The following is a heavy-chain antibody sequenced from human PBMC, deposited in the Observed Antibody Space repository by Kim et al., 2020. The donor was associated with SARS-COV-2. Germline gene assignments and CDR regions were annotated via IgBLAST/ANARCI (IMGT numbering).Heavy chain of an antibody. CDR3: ARVSAENWFDP. Sequence: GGSLRLSCAASGLTFSSSEMNWARQAPGEGLEWVSYISSSGSSIYYADSVKGRFTISRDNAKNSLFLQMNSLRAEDTAVYYCARVSAENWFDPWGQGTLVTVSS. CDR1: GLTFSSSE. J-gene: IGHJ5*02. D-gene: IGHD3-10*01. V-gene: IGHV3-48*03. CDR2: ISSSGSSI.